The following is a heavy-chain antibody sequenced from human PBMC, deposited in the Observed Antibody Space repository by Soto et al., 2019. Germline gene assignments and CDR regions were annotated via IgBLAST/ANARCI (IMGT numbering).Heavy chain of an antibody. V-gene: IGHV6-1*01. J-gene: IGHJ6*03. CDR2: TYYRSKWYS. Sequence: SQTLSLTCDMSGDSVSSNSAAWNWIRQTPSRGLEWLGRTYYRSKWYSNYAISVKSRVTVNPDTFKNQFSLQLSSVTPEDTAVYYCARGSWDDVSGHYYMDVWGKGTTVTVSS. CDR3: ARGSWDDVSGHYYMDV. D-gene: IGHD1-1*01. CDR1: GDSVSSNSAA.